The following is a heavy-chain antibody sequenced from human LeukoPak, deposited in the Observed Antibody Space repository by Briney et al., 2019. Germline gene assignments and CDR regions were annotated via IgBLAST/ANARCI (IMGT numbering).Heavy chain of an antibody. D-gene: IGHD3-10*01. CDR3: ARRAYGGSGLSFDY. J-gene: IGHJ4*02. CDR2: INSDGINT. CDR1: GFTFSNYW. Sequence: LSGGSLRLSCAASGFTFSNYWMHWVRQAPGKGLVWVSRINSDGINTSYADSVKGRFTISRDNAKNSLYLQMNSLRAEDTALYYCARRAYGGSGLSFDYWGQGTLVTVSS. V-gene: IGHV3-74*01.